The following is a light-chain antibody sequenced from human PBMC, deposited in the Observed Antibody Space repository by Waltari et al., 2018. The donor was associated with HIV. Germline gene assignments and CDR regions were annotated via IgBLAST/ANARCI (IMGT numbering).Light chain of an antibody. CDR2: GVT. Sequence: QSALTQPRSVSGSPGQSVTISCTASSRYFIDDQNVSWYQHPAGNAPKLILFGVTQRPSGVPDRFSGSKSGSTASLTISGLQAEDEGHYYCCSYGGTYLFWIFGGGTQLTVL. J-gene: IGLJ2*01. V-gene: IGLV2-11*01. CDR1: SRYFIDDQN. CDR3: CSYGGTYLFWI.